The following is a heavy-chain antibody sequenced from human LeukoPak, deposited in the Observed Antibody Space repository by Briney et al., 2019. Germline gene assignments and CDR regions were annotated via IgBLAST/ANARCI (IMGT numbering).Heavy chain of an antibody. Sequence: SETLSLTCTVSGGSISSSSYYWGWIRQPPGKGLEWIGSIYYSGSTYYNPSLKGRVTISVDTSKNQFSLKLSSVTAADTAVYYCASHYYDILTGYSPWGQGTLVTVSS. V-gene: IGHV4-39*07. CDR1: GGSISSSSYY. CDR3: ASHYYDILTGYSP. J-gene: IGHJ5*02. CDR2: IYYSGST. D-gene: IGHD3-9*01.